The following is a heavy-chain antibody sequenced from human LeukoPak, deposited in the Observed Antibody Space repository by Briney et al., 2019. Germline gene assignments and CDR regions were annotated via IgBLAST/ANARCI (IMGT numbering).Heavy chain of an antibody. CDR3: ARVGGITLALAPSPFPDYNYYYMDV. CDR1: GFIFSTYS. J-gene: IGHJ6*03. Sequence: GGSLRLSCAASGFIFSTYSMNWVRQAPGKGLEWVSSISYSTGYIYYADSVKGRFTISRDNAKKSLYLQMNSLRAEDTAVYYCARVGGITLALAPSPFPDYNYYYMDVWGKGTTVTVSS. V-gene: IGHV3-21*01. CDR2: ISYSTGYI. D-gene: IGHD3-10*01.